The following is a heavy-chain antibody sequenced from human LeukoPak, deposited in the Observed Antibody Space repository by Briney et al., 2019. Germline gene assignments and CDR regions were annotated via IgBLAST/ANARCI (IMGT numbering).Heavy chain of an antibody. CDR3: ARDLYCSGGSCYSGYYYYYYGMDV. V-gene: IGHV3-30*03. J-gene: IGHJ6*02. Sequence: YAASVKGRFTISRDNSKNTLYLQMNSLRAEDTAVYYCARDLYCSGGSCYSGYYYYYYGMDVWGQGTTVTVSS. D-gene: IGHD2-15*01.